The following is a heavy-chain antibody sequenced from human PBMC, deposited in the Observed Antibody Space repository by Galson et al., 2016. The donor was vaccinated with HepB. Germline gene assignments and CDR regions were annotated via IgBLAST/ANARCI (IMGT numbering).Heavy chain of an antibody. V-gene: IGHV4-31*03. J-gene: IGHJ5*02. CDR2: VYYSGST. D-gene: IGHD3-10*01. CDR1: GAFISSGGHY. CDR3: ARGVSMVRGWFAP. Sequence: TLSLTCNVSGAFISSGGHYWNWIRLHPGEGLEWIGCVYYSGSTYYNPSLESRATISVDTSENQFSLKLTSVTAADTAVYYCARGVSMVRGWFAPWGQGTLVTVSS.